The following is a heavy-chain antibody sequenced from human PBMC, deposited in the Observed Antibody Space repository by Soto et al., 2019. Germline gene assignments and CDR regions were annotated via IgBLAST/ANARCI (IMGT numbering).Heavy chain of an antibody. CDR1: GFTFSNYA. D-gene: IGHD2-15*01. J-gene: IGHJ1*01. Sequence: PGGSLRLSCAASGFTFSNYAMSWVRQAPGKGLEWVSAISGSGGSTYYADSVKGRFTISRDNSKNTLYLQMNSLRAEDTAVYYCAKDRYTVVVLAAREAAIQHWGQGTLVTVSS. CDR2: ISGSGGST. CDR3: AKDRYTVVVLAAREAAIQH. V-gene: IGHV3-23*01.